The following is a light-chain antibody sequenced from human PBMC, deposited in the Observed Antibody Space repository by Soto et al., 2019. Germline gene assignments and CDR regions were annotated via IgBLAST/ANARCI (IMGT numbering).Light chain of an antibody. V-gene: IGKV3-11*01. CDR1: QSVSSY. CDR2: DAS. Sequence: EIVLTQSPATLSLSPGERATLSCSASQSVSSYLAWYQQKPGQAPRLLIYDASNRATGIPARFSGSGSGTDFTLTISSLEPEDFAVYYCQQRSNWPPEITFGQGTRLEI. J-gene: IGKJ5*01. CDR3: QQRSNWPPEIT.